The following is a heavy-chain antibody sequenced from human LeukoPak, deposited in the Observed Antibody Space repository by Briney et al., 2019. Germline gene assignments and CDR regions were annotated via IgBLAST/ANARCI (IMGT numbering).Heavy chain of an antibody. Sequence: ASVKVSCKASGYTFTSYGISWVRQAPGQGLEWMGIINLSGGSTSYAQKFQGRVTMTRDMSTSTVYMELSSLRSEDTAVYYCARDNGVAGTSFAFDIWGQGTMVTVSS. CDR1: GYTFTSYG. J-gene: IGHJ3*02. V-gene: IGHV1-46*01. D-gene: IGHD6-19*01. CDR2: INLSGGST. CDR3: ARDNGVAGTSFAFDI.